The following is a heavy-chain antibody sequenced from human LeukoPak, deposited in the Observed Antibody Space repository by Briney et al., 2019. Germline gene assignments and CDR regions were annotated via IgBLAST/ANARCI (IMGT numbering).Heavy chain of an antibody. CDR3: AKVLSGSYPDGY. CDR2: ISYDGSNK. CDR1: GFTFSSYG. J-gene: IGHJ4*02. Sequence: PGGSLRLSCAASGFTFSSYGMHWVRQAPGKGLEWVAVISYDGSNKYYADSVKGRFTISRDNSKNTLYLQMNSLRAEDTAVYYCAKVLSGSYPDGYWGQGTPVTVSS. D-gene: IGHD1-26*01. V-gene: IGHV3-30*18.